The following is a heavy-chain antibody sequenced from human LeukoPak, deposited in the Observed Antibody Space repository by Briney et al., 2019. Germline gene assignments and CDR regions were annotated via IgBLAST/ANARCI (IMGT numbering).Heavy chain of an antibody. D-gene: IGHD4-11*01. J-gene: IGHJ4*02. CDR3: ARDLGDYSYDY. V-gene: IGHV1-2*04. CDR2: INPNSGGT. Sequence: ASVKVSCKASGYTFTVYYMHWVRQAPGQGLEWRGWINPNSGGTSYAQKFQGWVTMTRDTSISTAYMELSRLRSDDTAVYYCARDLGDYSYDYWGQGTLVTVSS. CDR1: GYTFTVYY.